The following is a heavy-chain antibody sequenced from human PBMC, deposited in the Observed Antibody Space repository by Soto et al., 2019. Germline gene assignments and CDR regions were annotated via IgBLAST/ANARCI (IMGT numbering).Heavy chain of an antibody. D-gene: IGHD1-26*01. CDR2: TNQDGSQK. CDR3: SGGVGDAF. V-gene: IGHV3-7*01. Sequence: EVHLVESGGGLVQTAGSLRLSCAISESSVRRDWMNWVRQAPGKGLEWVAHTNQDGSQKYYVDSVKGRFTISRDNAKKSLYLQMNSLRAGDTAMYYCSGGVGDAFWGQGTLVTVSS. CDR1: ESSVRRDW. J-gene: IGHJ4*02.